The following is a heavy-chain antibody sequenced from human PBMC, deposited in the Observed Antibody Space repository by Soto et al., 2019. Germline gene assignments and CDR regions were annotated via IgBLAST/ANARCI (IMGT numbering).Heavy chain of an antibody. Sequence: EVQLLESGGGLVQPGGSLRLSCAASGFTFSSYAMSWVRQAPGKGLEWVSGISGSGGSTYYGDSVKGRFTISRDNSQTTLYLHMTCLRPADTSLYSCAISVPQCLAPFDSWRQGTLVTVSS. CDR1: GFTFSSYA. CDR3: AISVPQCLAPFDS. CDR2: ISGSGGST. J-gene: IGHJ4*02. V-gene: IGHV3-23*01.